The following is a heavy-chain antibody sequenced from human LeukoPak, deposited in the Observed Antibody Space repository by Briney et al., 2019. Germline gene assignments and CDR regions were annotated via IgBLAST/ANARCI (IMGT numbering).Heavy chain of an antibody. CDR2: IIGGDATI. J-gene: IGHJ4*02. V-gene: IGHV3-23*01. CDR3: AKGASPFDY. Sequence: GGSLRLSCAASGFPFSTYTVSWVRQAPGKGLQWVSSIIGGDATIYYADSVKGRFTISRDISKNTPYLQMNSLRAEDTAIYYCAKGASPFDYLGQGTLVTVSS. CDR1: GFPFSTYT.